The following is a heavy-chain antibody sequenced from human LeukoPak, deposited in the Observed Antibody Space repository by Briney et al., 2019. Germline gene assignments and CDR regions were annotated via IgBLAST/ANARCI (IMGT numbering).Heavy chain of an antibody. J-gene: IGHJ6*03. D-gene: IGHD3-3*02. CDR1: GFTFSSYS. V-gene: IGHV3-30*02. CDR3: AKSAILEWLSVGNYMDV. Sequence: GGSLRLSCAASGFTFSSYSMNWVRQAPGKGLEWVAFIRYDGSNKYYADSVKGRFTISRDNSKNTLYLQMNSLRAEDTAVYYCAKSAILEWLSVGNYMDVWGKGTTVTVSS. CDR2: IRYDGSNK.